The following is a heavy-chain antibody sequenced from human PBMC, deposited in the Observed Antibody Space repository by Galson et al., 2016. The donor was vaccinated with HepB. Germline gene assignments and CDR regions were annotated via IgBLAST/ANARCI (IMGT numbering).Heavy chain of an antibody. V-gene: IGHV3-30*18. J-gene: IGHJ4*02. D-gene: IGHD3-10*01. CDR2: ISYVETNK. Sequence: SLRLSCAASGFTFNSYGMQWVRQAPGKGLEWVAGISYVETNKYYADSVRGRFTISRDIFMNTLWLQMSSLRAEDTAVYYCAKVAEQLGDGPVDYWGRGTLVAVSS. CDR3: AKVAEQLGDGPVDY. CDR1: GFTFNSYG.